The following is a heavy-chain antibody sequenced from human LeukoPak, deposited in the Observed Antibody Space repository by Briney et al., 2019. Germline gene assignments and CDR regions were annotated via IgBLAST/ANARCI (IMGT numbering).Heavy chain of an antibody. Sequence: PSETLSLTCTVSGYSISSTYYWGWIRQPPGKGLEWVGSVFHSGNTYYNPSLKSRLTISADTSKNQFSLTLTSVTAADTAVYYCARAPAFYGSGIGYFDYWGQGTLVTVSS. V-gene: IGHV4-38-2*02. CDR2: VFHSGNT. CDR3: ARAPAFYGSGIGYFDY. CDR1: GYSISSTYY. J-gene: IGHJ4*02. D-gene: IGHD3-10*01.